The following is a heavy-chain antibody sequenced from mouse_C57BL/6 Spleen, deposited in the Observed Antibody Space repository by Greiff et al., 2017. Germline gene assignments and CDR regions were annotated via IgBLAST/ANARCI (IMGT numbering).Heavy chain of an antibody. D-gene: IGHD1-1*01. CDR3: ARGEEYYGSSPSYWYFDV. Sequence: VQLQQPGAELVKPGASVKLSCKASGYTFTSYWMHWVKQRPGQGLEWIGMIHPNSGSTNYNEKFKSKATLTVDKSSSTAYMQLSSLTSEDSAVYYCARGEEYYGSSPSYWYFDVWGTGTTVTVSS. CDR2: IHPNSGST. V-gene: IGHV1-64*01. J-gene: IGHJ1*03. CDR1: GYTFTSYW.